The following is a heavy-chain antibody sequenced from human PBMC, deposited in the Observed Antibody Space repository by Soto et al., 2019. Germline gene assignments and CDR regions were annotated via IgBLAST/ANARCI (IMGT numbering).Heavy chain of an antibody. CDR3: ARRGVRAASTNWF. CDR2: MYHGGTT. J-gene: IGHJ5*01. Sequence: SGNLALTCSVSGGSISSGSYYWGWIRQTPGRGLEWIASMYHGGTTYSNPSLKSRVTISVATSKNQFSLRLTSVTAADTAVYYCARRGVRAASTNWF. D-gene: IGHD6-13*01. CDR1: GGSISSGSYY. V-gene: IGHV4-39*01.